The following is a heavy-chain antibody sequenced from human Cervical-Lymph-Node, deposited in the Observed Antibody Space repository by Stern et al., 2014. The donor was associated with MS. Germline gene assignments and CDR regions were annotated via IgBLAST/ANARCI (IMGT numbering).Heavy chain of an antibody. J-gene: IGHJ4*02. CDR3: ARDDGDSLNY. Sequence: QVQLQQWGAGLLKPSETLSLTCAVYGGSFSGYYWSWIRQPPGKGLEWIGEINHSGSNNYNPSLKSRVTISVDTSKNQFSLKLSSVTAADTAVYYCARDDGDSLNYWGQGTLVTVSS. CDR1: GGSFSGYY. D-gene: IGHD4-17*01. V-gene: IGHV4-34*01. CDR2: INHSGSN.